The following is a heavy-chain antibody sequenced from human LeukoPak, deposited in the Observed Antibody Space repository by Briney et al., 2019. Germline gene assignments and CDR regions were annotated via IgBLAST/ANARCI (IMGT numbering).Heavy chain of an antibody. Sequence: SVKVSCKASGGTFSSYAISWVRQAPGQGLEWMGRIIPILGIANYAQKFQGRVTITADKSTSTAYMELSSLRSEDTAVYYCARDRHSGSYYILPPGYYYGMDVWGQGTTVTVSS. J-gene: IGHJ6*02. CDR3: ARDRHSGSYYILPPGYYYGMDV. CDR1: GGTFSSYA. CDR2: IIPILGIA. D-gene: IGHD1-26*01. V-gene: IGHV1-69*04.